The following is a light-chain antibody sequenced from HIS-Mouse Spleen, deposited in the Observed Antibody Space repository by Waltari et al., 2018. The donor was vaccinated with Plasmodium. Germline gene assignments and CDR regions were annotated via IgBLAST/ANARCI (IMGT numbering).Light chain of an antibody. CDR3: CSYAGSYTYV. CDR1: SRDFGGSNY. J-gene: IGLJ1*01. CDR2: DVS. Sequence: QSALTQPRSVSGSPGQSVTLPCTGPSRDFGGSNYVSCYQQHPGKAPKLMIYDVSTRPSGVPDRFSGSKSGNTASLTISGLQAEDEADYYCCSYAGSYTYVFGTGTKVTVL. V-gene: IGLV2-11*01.